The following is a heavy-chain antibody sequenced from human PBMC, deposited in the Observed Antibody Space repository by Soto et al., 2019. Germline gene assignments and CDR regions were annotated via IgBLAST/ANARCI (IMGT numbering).Heavy chain of an antibody. D-gene: IGHD6-13*01. Sequence: QVQLVQSGAEVKNPGASVKVSCKASGYTFNSYGVSWVRQAPGQGLQWMGWISTYNGNTNYAQKLQDRVTRTTDTSTSTAYMELRSLRSDDTAVYYCARDPSITAAGTSFDYWGQGTLVTVSS. V-gene: IGHV1-18*01. J-gene: IGHJ4*02. CDR1: GYTFNSYG. CDR3: ARDPSITAAGTSFDY. CDR2: ISTYNGNT.